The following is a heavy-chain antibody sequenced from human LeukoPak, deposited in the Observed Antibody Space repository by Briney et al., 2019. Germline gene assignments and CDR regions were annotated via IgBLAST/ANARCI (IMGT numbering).Heavy chain of an antibody. Sequence: GGSLRLSCAASGFTFSSYAMSWVRQAPGKGLEWVSAISGSGGSTYYADSVKGRFTISRDNSKNTLYLQMNSLRAEDTAVYYCAKGQIVVPAAILDYWGQGTLVTVSS. CDR3: AKGQIVVPAAILDY. D-gene: IGHD2-2*02. V-gene: IGHV3-23*01. CDR2: ISGSGGST. J-gene: IGHJ4*02. CDR1: GFTFSSYA.